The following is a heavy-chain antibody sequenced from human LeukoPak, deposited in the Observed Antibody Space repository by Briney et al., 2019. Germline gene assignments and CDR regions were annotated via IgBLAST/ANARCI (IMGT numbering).Heavy chain of an antibody. CDR3: ARGYCSGTSQRGCDY. Sequence: GGSLRLSCAASGFTFSSYGMHWVRQAPGKGLEWVAVIWYDGSNKYYADSVKGRFTISRDNSKNTLYLQMNSLRAEDTAVYYCARGYCSGTSQRGCDYWGQGTLVTVSS. D-gene: IGHD2-2*01. V-gene: IGHV3-33*01. J-gene: IGHJ4*02. CDR2: IWYDGSNK. CDR1: GFTFSSYG.